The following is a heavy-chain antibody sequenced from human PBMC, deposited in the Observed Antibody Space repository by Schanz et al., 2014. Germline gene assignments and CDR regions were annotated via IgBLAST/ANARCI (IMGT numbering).Heavy chain of an antibody. V-gene: IGHV3-21*05. CDR2: ISSSGTTI. Sequence: EVQLVESGGGLVKPGGSLRLSCAASGFTFNSYAMTWVRQAPGKGLEWVSYISSSGTTIYYADSVKGRFTISRDNAKNSLYLQMNSLRAEDTALYYCAIIGVMVAVAGTRADYWGQGTLVTVSS. CDR3: AIIGVMVAVAGTRADY. D-gene: IGHD6-19*01. CDR1: GFTFNSYA. J-gene: IGHJ4*02.